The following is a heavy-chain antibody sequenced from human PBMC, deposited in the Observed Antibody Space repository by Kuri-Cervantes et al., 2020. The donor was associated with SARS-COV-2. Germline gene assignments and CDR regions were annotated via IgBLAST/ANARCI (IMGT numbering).Heavy chain of an antibody. CDR1: GGSFSGYY. V-gene: IGHV4-34*01. Sequence: GSLRLSCAVYGGSFSGYYWSWIRQPPGKGLEWIGDINHSGSTNYNPSPKSRVTISVDTSKNQFSLKLSSVTAADTAVYYCSSRSRYYDSSGYPKGYYWGQGTLVTVSS. D-gene: IGHD3-22*01. CDR2: INHSGST. CDR3: SSRSRYYDSSGYPKGYY. J-gene: IGHJ4*02.